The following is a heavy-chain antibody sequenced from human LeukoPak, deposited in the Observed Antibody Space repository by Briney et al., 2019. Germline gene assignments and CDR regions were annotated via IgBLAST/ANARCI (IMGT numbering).Heavy chain of an antibody. CDR3: ARGGYYDGSGYFDY. Sequence: TSETLSLTCTVSGGSISGYYWTWIRQPPGKGLEWIGYIYYSGSTYYNPSLKSRVTISVDTSKNQFSLKLSSVTAADTAVYYCARGGYYDGSGYFDYWGQGTLVTVSS. CDR2: IYYSGST. CDR1: GGSISGYY. D-gene: IGHD3-22*01. V-gene: IGHV4-59*08. J-gene: IGHJ4*02.